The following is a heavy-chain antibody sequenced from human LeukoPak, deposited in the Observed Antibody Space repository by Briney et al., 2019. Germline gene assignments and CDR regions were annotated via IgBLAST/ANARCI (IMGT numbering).Heavy chain of an antibody. CDR2: IYYSGST. CDR1: GVSISSDSHY. Sequence: PSQTLSLTCSVSGVSISSDSHYWGWIRQPPGKGLEWIGSIYYSGSTYYNPSLKSRVTISVDTSKNQFSLKLSSVTAADTAVYYCARLMVRGVPFDYWGQGTLVTVSS. D-gene: IGHD3-10*01. V-gene: IGHV4-39*07. CDR3: ARLMVRGVPFDY. J-gene: IGHJ4*02.